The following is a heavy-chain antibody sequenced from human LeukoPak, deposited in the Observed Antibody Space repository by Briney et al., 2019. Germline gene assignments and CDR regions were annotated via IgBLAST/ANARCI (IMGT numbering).Heavy chain of an antibody. J-gene: IGHJ4*02. CDR1: GGSISSGSYY. Sequence: SETLSLTCTVSGGSISSGSYYWSWIRQPAGKGLEWLGRIYTSGSTNYNPSLKSRVTISVDTSKNQFSLKLSSVTAADTAVYYRARVNGGNYHVAHFDYWGQGTLVTVSS. D-gene: IGHD4/OR15-4a*01. CDR3: ARVNGGNYHVAHFDY. CDR2: IYTSGST. V-gene: IGHV4-61*02.